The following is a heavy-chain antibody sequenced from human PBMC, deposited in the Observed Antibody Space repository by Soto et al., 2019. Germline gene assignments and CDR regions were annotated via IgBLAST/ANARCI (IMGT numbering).Heavy chain of an antibody. CDR2: IYYSGST. D-gene: IGHD2-2*02. Sequence: SETLSLTCAVSGGSISSGGYSWSWIRQPPGKGLEWIGYIYYSGSTNYNPSLKSRVTISLDTSKNQFSLNLSSVTAADTAVYYCARDRYPAYWGQGTLVTVSS. CDR1: GGSISSGGYS. V-gene: IGHV4-61*08. J-gene: IGHJ4*02. CDR3: ARDRYPAY.